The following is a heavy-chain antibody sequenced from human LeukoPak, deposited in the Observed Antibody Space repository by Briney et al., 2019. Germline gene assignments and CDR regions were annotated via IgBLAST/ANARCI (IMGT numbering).Heavy chain of an antibody. V-gene: IGHV3-48*03. CDR2: ITISGHTK. CDR3: ARGDPHADL. J-gene: IGHJ5*02. Sequence: PGGSLRLSRAASGFDLHTYEMNWVRQAPGKGLEWIADITISGHTKNYADSVKGRFTISRDSARTSLYLQMNSLRDTGVYFCARGDPHADLWGQGTLVTVS. CDR1: GFDLHTYE.